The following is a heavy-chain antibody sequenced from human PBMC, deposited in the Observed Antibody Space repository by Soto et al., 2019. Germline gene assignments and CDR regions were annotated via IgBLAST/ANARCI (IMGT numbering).Heavy chain of an antibody. J-gene: IGHJ4*02. CDR3: ARDYVWGSYRLRGIDY. Sequence: ASVKVSCKASGYTFTSYYMHWVRQAPGQGLEWMGIINPSGGSTSYAQKFQGRVTMTRDTSTSTVYMELSSLRSEDTAVYYCARDYVWGSYRLRGIDYWGQGTLVTVSS. V-gene: IGHV1-46*01. D-gene: IGHD3-16*01. CDR2: INPSGGST. CDR1: GYTFTSYY.